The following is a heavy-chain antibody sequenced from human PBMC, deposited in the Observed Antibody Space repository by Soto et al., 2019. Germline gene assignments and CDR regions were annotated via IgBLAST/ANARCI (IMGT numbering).Heavy chain of an antibody. D-gene: IGHD1-26*01. J-gene: IGHJ1*01. V-gene: IGHV4-31*03. CDR1: GDSISTEGYY. CDR3: ARSRSYYVEDFQK. CDR2: IYYSGLT. Sequence: SETLSLTCSVSGDSISTEGYYWSWIRQHPGKGLEWIGYIYYSGLTSYNPSLKGRVTISRATSKNQFYLKLSSVTAADTAVYYCARSRSYYVEDFQKWGQGTLVTVSS.